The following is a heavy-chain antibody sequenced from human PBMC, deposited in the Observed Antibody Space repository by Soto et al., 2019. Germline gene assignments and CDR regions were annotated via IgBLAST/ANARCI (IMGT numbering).Heavy chain of an antibody. CDR1: GYTFTSYG. CDR2: ISAYNGNT. CDR3: ARGVGYNWNYFYFDY. Sequence: GASVKVSCKASGYTFTSYGISWVRQAPGQGLEWMGWISAYNGNTNYAQKLQGRVTMTTDTSTSTAYIELRSLRSDDTAVYYCARGVGYNWNYFYFDYWGQGTLVTVSS. V-gene: IGHV1-18*01. J-gene: IGHJ4*02. D-gene: IGHD1-7*01.